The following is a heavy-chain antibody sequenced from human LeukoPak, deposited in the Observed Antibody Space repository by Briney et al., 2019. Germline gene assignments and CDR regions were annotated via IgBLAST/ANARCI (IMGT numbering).Heavy chain of an antibody. CDR2: MNPNSGNT. CDR1: GYTFTSYD. D-gene: IGHD2-2*01. Sequence: ASVKVSCKTSGYTFTSYDINWVRQATGQGLEWMGWMNPNSGNTGYAQKFQGRVTITRNTSISTAYMELSSLRSEDTAVYYCARWCCSSTSCYFDYWGQGTLVTVSS. V-gene: IGHV1-8*03. J-gene: IGHJ4*02. CDR3: ARWCCSSTSCYFDY.